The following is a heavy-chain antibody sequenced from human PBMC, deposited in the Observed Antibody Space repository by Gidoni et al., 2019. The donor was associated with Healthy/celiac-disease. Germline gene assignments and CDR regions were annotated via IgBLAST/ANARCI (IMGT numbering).Heavy chain of an antibody. J-gene: IGHJ3*02. D-gene: IGHD6-19*01. CDR2: FDPEDGET. V-gene: IGHV1-24*01. Sequence: LEWMGGFDPEDGETIYAQKFQGRVTMTEDTSTDTAYMELSSLRSEDTAVYYCATASIAVAGTSDAFDIWGQGTMVTVSS. CDR3: ATASIAVAGTSDAFDI.